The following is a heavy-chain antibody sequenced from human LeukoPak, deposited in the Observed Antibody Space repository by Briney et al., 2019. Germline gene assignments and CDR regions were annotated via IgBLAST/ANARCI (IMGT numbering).Heavy chain of an antibody. D-gene: IGHD6-19*01. CDR1: GFTFSSYG. CDR2: IWYDGSNK. CDR3: ARGPQWLSPERFDP. Sequence: GGSLRLSCAASGFTFSSYGMHWVRQAPGKGLEWVAVIWYDGSNKYYADSVKGRFAISRDNSKNTLYLQMNSLRAEDTAVYYCARGPQWLSPERFDPWGQGTLVTVSS. V-gene: IGHV3-33*01. J-gene: IGHJ5*02.